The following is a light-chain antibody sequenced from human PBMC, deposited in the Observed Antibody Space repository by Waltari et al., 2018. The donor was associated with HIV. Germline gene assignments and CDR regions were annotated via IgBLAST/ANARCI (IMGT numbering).Light chain of an antibody. Sequence: QSVLTQPPSASGTPGQRVTISCSGRSSNTGSNTVNWYQQFPGTAPKLLIYSNNQRPSGVPDRFSGSKSGTSASRAISGLQSEDEADYYCAVWDDSLNGWVFGGGTKLTVL. CDR1: SSNTGSNT. J-gene: IGLJ3*02. CDR2: SNN. CDR3: AVWDDSLNGWV. V-gene: IGLV1-44*01.